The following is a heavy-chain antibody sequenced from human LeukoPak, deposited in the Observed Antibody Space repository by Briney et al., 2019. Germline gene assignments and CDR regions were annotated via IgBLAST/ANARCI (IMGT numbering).Heavy chain of an antibody. CDR2: ISYDGSNK. CDR1: GFTFSSYA. Sequence: GGSLRLSCAASGFTFSSYAMHWVRQAPGKGLEWVAVISYDGSNKYYADSVKGRFTISRDNSKNTLYLQMNSLRAEDTAVYYCARGTYGDYGLRAFDIWGQGTMVTVSS. D-gene: IGHD4-17*01. CDR3: ARGTYGDYGLRAFDI. J-gene: IGHJ3*02. V-gene: IGHV3-30-3*01.